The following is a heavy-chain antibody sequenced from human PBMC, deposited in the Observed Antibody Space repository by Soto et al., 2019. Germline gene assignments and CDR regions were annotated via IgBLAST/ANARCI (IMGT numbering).Heavy chain of an antibody. V-gene: IGHV3-30*18. J-gene: IGHJ3*02. D-gene: IGHD3-22*01. Sequence: PGGSLRLSCAASGFTFSSYGMHWVRQAPGKGLEWVAVISYDGSNKYYADSVKGRFTISRDNSKNTLYLQMNSLRAEDTAVYYCAKGRRAITMIAFDIWGQGTMVTVSS. CDR1: GFTFSSYG. CDR3: AKGRRAITMIAFDI. CDR2: ISYDGSNK.